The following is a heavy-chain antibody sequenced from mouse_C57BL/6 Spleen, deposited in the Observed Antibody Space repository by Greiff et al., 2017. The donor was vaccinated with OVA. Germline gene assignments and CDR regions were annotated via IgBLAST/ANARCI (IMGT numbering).Heavy chain of an antibody. D-gene: IGHD2-4*01. V-gene: IGHV1-31*01. CDR3: ARSGYDYDEDYAMDY. J-gene: IGHJ4*01. CDR1: GYSFTGYY. CDR2: IYPYNGVS. Sequence: VQLQQSGPELVKPGASVKISCKASGYSFTGYYMHWVKQSHGNILDWIGYIYPYNGVSSYNQKFKGKATLTVDKSSSTAYMELRSLTSEDSAVYYCARSGYDYDEDYAMDYWGQGTSVTFSS.